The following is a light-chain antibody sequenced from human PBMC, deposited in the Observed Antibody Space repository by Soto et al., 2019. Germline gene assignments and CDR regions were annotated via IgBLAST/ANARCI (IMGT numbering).Light chain of an antibody. Sequence: QSVLSQPASVPGSPGQSITISCTGTSSDVGGFEYVSWYQHQPGKAPKLIIYDVTKRPSGVSNRFSGSKSGNTASLTISGIQAEDEGDYYCGSITRSSTSVFGTGTKLTVL. CDR2: DVT. J-gene: IGLJ1*01. V-gene: IGLV2-14*01. CDR3: GSITRSSTSV. CDR1: SSDVGGFEY.